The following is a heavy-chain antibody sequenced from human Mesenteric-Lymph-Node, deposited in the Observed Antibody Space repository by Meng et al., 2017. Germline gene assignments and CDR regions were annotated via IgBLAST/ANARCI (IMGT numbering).Heavy chain of an antibody. CDR3: ARDNVAAADYYYYYGMDV. Sequence: SETLSLTCTVSGFSISNENYFWAWVRQPPGKGLEWIGGMLYSGTTFNNTSLKSRISMSVDTSKNQFSLRLSSVTAADTAVYYCARDNVAAADYYYYYGMDVWGQGTTVTVSS. CDR1: GFSISNENYF. V-gene: IGHV4-39*07. CDR2: MLYSGTT. J-gene: IGHJ6*02. D-gene: IGHD6-13*01.